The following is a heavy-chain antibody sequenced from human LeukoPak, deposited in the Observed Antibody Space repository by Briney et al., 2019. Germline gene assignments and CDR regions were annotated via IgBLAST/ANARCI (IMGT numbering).Heavy chain of an antibody. D-gene: IGHD1-26*01. CDR1: GYTFIDYY. CDR3: ERGEWEAYDY. J-gene: IGHJ4*02. Sequence: ASVKVSCNAAGYTFIDYYIHGVRQSPGQGLEGMGWINPNSGGTNYAQKFQGRVTMTRDTAISTAYMDLSRLRSDDTAVYYCERGEWEAYDYWGKGTLVSVSS. V-gene: IGHV1-2*02. CDR2: INPNSGGT.